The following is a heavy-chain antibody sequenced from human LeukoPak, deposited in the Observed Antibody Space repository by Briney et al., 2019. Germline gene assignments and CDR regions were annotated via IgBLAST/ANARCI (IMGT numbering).Heavy chain of an antibody. D-gene: IGHD5-18*01. V-gene: IGHV1-2*02. CDR1: GYTFTGYF. CDR3: ARGGIQLWFLVDY. CDR2: INPNSGGT. J-gene: IGHJ4*02. Sequence: GASVKVFCKASGYTFTGYFMHWVRQAPGQGLEWMGWINPNSGGTNYAQKFQGRVTMTRDTSISTAYMELSSLRSDDTAVYYCARGGIQLWFLVDYWGQGTLVTVSS.